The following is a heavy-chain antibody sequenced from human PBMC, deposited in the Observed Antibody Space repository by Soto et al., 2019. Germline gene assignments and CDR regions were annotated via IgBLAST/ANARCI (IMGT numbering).Heavy chain of an antibody. CDR3: GRRSRRGSYYHPWFDP. D-gene: IGHD1-26*01. CDR2: IYPGDSDT. V-gene: IGHV5-51*01. CDR1: GYSFTSYW. J-gene: IGHJ5*02. Sequence: GESLKISCKGSGYSFTSYWIGWVRQMPGKGLEWMGIIYPGDSDTRYSPSFQGQVTISADKSISTAYLQWSSLKASDTAMYYCGRRSRRGSYYHPWFDPWGQGTLVTV.